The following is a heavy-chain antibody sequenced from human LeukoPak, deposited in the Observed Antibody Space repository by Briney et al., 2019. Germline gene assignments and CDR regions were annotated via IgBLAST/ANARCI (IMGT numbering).Heavy chain of an antibody. CDR3: ATGRFGGSKKYQLPLFDL. V-gene: IGHV1-69-2*01. J-gene: IGHJ2*01. Sequence: ASAKVSCKVSGYTFTDYYMHWVQQAPGKGLEWMGLVDPEDGETIYAEKFQGRVTITADTSTDTAYMELSSLRSEDTAVYYCATGRFGGSKKYQLPLFDLWGRGTLVTVSS. D-gene: IGHD2-2*01. CDR1: GYTFTDYY. CDR2: VDPEDGET.